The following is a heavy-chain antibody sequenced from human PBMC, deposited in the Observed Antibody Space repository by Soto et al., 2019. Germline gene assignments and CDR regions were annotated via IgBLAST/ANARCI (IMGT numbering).Heavy chain of an antibody. CDR2: IYYSGST. V-gene: IGHV4-59*01. CDR3: ARVVGIAARPDPVYYFDY. CDR1: GGSISSYY. D-gene: IGHD6-6*01. J-gene: IGHJ4*02. Sequence: SETLSLSCTVSGGSISSYYWSWIRQPPGKGLEWIGYIYYSGSTNYNPSLKSRVTISVDTSKNQFSLKLSPVTAADTAVYYCARVVGIAARPDPVYYFDYWGQGTLVTVS.